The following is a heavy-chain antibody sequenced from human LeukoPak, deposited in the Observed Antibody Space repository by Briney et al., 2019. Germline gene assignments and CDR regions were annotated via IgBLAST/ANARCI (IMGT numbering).Heavy chain of an antibody. Sequence: SETLSLTCTVSGGSISSSSYYWGWIRQPPGKGLEWIGSIYYSGSTYYNPSLKSRVTISVDTSKNQFSLKLSSVTAADTAVYYCARGRSSSWYPPYYYYMDVWGKGTTVTVSS. CDR2: IYYSGST. V-gene: IGHV4-39*01. J-gene: IGHJ6*03. CDR1: GGSISSSSYY. D-gene: IGHD6-13*01. CDR3: ARGRSSSWYPPYYYYMDV.